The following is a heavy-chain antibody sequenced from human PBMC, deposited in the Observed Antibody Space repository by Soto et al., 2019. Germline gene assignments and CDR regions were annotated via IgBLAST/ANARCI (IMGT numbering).Heavy chain of an antibody. V-gene: IGHV4-30-4*01. CDR2: ISHSGSP. J-gene: IGHJ4*02. Sequence: SETLSLTCTVSGGSISSGDYYWSWIRQPPGKGLEWIGCISHSGSPYYNPSLKSRLTISVVTSQNQFSLKVSSVTAADTAVYYCASGIAVTGNGNFDYWGQGTLVTVSS. CDR3: ASGIAVTGNGNFDY. CDR1: GGSISSGDYY. D-gene: IGHD6-19*01.